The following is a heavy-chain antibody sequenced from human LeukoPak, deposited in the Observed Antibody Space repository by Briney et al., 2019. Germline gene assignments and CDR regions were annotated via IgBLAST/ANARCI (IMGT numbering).Heavy chain of an antibody. CDR1: GFTFSNYW. J-gene: IGHJ1*01. D-gene: IGHD2-2*01. CDR3: ATYSSSNGREFQY. V-gene: IGHV3-7*01. CDR2: IQQHGSET. Sequence: GSLRLSCEGSGFTFSNYWMSWVRQAPGKGLEWVANIQQHGSETYYGDSVKGRFTISRDNAKNSLYLQMNSLRAEDTAVYYCATYSSSNGREFQYWGQGTLVTVSS.